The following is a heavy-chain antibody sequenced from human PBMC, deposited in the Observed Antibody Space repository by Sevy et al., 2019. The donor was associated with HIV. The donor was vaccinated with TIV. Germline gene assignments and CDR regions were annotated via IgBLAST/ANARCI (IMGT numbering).Heavy chain of an antibody. CDR2: IKSKIDGETT. CDR1: GFTFNNAW. V-gene: IGHV3-15*01. CDR3: ATAPGYYDSAPFDY. J-gene: IGHJ4*02. D-gene: IGHD3-22*01. Sequence: GGSLRLSCAVSGFTFNNAWMNWVRQAPGTGLQWVGLIKSKIDGETTDYAAPVKGRFTISRDDSKNTLYLQMNSLKIEDTAVYYCATAPGYYDSAPFDYWGPGTLLTVSS.